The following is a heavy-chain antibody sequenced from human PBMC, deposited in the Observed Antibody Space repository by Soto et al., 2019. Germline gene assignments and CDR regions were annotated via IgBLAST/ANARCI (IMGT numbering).Heavy chain of an antibody. J-gene: IGHJ6*02. Sequence: ASVKVSCKASGYTFTSYAMQWVRQAPGQRLEWMGWINAGNGNTKYSQKFQGRVTITRDTSASTAYMELSSLRSEDTAVYYCARVGSGYYYGMDVWGQGTTVIVSS. V-gene: IGHV1-3*01. CDR3: ARVGSGYYYGMDV. D-gene: IGHD6-19*01. CDR1: GYTFTSYA. CDR2: INAGNGNT.